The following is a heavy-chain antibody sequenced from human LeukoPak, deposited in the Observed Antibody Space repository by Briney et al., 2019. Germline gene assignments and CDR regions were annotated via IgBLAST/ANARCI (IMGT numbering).Heavy chain of an antibody. V-gene: IGHV4-30-4*01. Sequence: PSQTLSLTCTVSGGSISSGDYYWGWIRQPPGKGLEWIGYIYYSGSTYYNPSLKSRVTISVDTSKNQFSLKLSSVTAADTAVYYCVTYCSSTSCYTDAFDIWGQGTMVTVSS. D-gene: IGHD2-2*02. CDR3: VTYCSSTSCYTDAFDI. CDR1: GGSISSGDYY. CDR2: IYYSGST. J-gene: IGHJ3*02.